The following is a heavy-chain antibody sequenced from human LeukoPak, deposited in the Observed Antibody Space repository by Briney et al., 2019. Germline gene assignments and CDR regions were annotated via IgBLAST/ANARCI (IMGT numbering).Heavy chain of an antibody. CDR2: ISGSGGST. Sequence: GGSLRLSCAASGFTFSSYAMSWVRQAPGKGLEWVSAISGSGGSTYYADSVKGRFTISRDNSKNTLYLQMNSLRAEDTAVYYCAKLDRSGRLGGLDYWGQGTLVTVSS. D-gene: IGHD1-1*01. J-gene: IGHJ4*02. V-gene: IGHV3-23*01. CDR3: AKLDRSGRLGGLDY. CDR1: GFTFSSYA.